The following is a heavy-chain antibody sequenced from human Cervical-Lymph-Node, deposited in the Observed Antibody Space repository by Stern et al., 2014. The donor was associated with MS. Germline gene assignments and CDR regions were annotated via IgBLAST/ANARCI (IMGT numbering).Heavy chain of an antibody. CDR2: FNPFLATP. J-gene: IGHJ3*01. Sequence: QVQLVQSGAEVKKPWSSVKVSCKASGDTYSSYVISWLRQAPGQGLEWMGGFNPFLATPNYAQHFQGRVTITADGSTGTAYMELSSLRSEDTAVYYCATEGSGISPPAFDVWGQGTVVTVSP. V-gene: IGHV1-69*01. CDR1: GDTYSSYV. CDR3: ATEGSGISPPAFDV.